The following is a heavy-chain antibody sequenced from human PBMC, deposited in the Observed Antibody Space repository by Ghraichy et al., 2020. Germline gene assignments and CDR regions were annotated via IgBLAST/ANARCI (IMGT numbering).Heavy chain of an antibody. CDR3: ARDPGGYYYGMDV. CDR2: IISSSSYI. V-gene: IGHV3-21*01. D-gene: IGHD3-16*01. CDR1: GFTFSSYS. J-gene: IGHJ6*02. Sequence: GGSLRLSCAASGFTFSSYSMNWVRQAPGKGLEWVSSIISSSSYIDYADSVKGRFTISRDNAKNSLYLQMNSLRAEDTAVYYCARDPGGYYYGMDVWGQGTTVTVSS.